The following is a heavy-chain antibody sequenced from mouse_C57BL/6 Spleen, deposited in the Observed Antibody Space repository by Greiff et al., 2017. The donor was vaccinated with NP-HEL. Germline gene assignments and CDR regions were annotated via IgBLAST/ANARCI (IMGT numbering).Heavy chain of an antibody. CDR2: IDPENGDT. CDR1: GFNIKDDY. Sequence: EVKLQESGAELVRPGASVKLSCTASGFNIKDDYMHWVKQRPEQGLEWIGWIDPENGDTEYASKFQGKATITADTSSNTAYLQLSSLTSEDTAVYYCTLSHYYGSRSDYWGQGTTLTVSS. D-gene: IGHD1-1*01. J-gene: IGHJ2*01. CDR3: TLSHYYGSRSDY. V-gene: IGHV14-4*01.